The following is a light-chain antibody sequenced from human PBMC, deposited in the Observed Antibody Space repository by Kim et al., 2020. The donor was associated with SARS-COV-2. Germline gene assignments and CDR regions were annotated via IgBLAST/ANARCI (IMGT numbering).Light chain of an antibody. V-gene: IGKV1-9*01. CDR1: QGISSN. J-gene: IGKJ2*02. CDR3: QQVNSFPRT. CDR2: AAS. Sequence: DIQLTQSPSFLSASVGDRVTITCRASQGISSNLAWYQQKPGKAPKLLIYAASTLQSGVPSRFSGSGSATELTLTISSLQPEDFATYFCQQVNSFPRTFGQGTKLEI.